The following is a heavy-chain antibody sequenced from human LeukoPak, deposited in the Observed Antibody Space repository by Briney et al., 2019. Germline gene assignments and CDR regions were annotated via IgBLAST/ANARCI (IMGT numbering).Heavy chain of an antibody. V-gene: IGHV4-59*01. CDR2: IYYSGST. D-gene: IGHD3-22*01. J-gene: IGHJ4*02. Sequence: AGTLSLTCTVSGGSISSYYWSWIRQPPGKGLEWVGYIYYSGSTNYNPSLKSRVTISVDTSKNQFSLKLSSVTAADTAVYYCARALYYYDSSGYYLYYFDYWGQGTLVTVSS. CDR3: ARALYYYDSSGYYLYYFDY. CDR1: GGSISSYY.